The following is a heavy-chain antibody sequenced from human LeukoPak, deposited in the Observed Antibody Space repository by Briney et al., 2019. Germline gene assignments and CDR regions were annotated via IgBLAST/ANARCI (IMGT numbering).Heavy chain of an antibody. Sequence: PGGSLRLSCAASGFSFSRYWMTWVRQAPGKGLEWVANIKGDESDDHYVASVRGRFTISRDNAKRSLDPQMNNLRAEDTGVYYCARVADYDFLSGYYSPFDHWGQGVLVIVSS. CDR1: GFSFSRYW. CDR2: IKGDESDD. J-gene: IGHJ4*02. CDR3: ARVADYDFLSGYYSPFDH. V-gene: IGHV3-7*01. D-gene: IGHD3-3*01.